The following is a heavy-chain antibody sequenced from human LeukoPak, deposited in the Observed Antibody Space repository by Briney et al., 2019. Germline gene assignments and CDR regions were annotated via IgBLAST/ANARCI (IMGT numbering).Heavy chain of an antibody. V-gene: IGHV4-61*01. CDR2: IYYSGST. J-gene: IGHJ4*02. CDR3: ARGDRYYDILTGYYRGGLDGY. D-gene: IGHD3-9*01. CDR1: GGSVSSGRYY. Sequence: SETLSLTCTVSGGSVSSGRYYWSWLRQPPGKGLEWIGYIYYSGSTNYNPSLKSRATISVDTSKNQFSLKLSSVTAADTAVYYCARGDRYYDILTGYYRGGLDGYWGQGTLVTVSS.